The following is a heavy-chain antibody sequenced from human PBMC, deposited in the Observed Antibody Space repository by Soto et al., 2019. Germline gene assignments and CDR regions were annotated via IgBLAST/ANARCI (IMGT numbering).Heavy chain of an antibody. CDR2: INPNSGGT. CDR3: AREEGGLWFGEFSYYYGMDV. CDR1: GYTFTGYY. D-gene: IGHD3-10*01. J-gene: IGHJ6*02. Sequence: ASVKVSCKASGYTFTGYYMRWVRQAPGQGLEWMGWINPNSGGTNYAQKFQGRVTMTRDTSISTAYMELSRLRSDDTAVYYCAREEGGLWFGEFSYYYGMDVWGQGTTVTVSS. V-gene: IGHV1-2*02.